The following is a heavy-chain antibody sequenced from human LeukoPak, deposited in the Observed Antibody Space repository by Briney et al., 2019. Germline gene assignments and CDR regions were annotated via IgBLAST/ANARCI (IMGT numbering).Heavy chain of an antibody. J-gene: IGHJ6*03. V-gene: IGHV3-21*01. CDR2: ISSSSSYI. CDR1: GFIFSTYS. CDR3: AIDYPHDYYYYMDV. Sequence: GGSLRLSCAASGFIFSTYSMNWVRQAPGKGLEWVSSISSSSSYIYYADSVKGRFTISRDNAKNSLYLQMHSLRAEDTAVYYCAIDYPHDYYYYMDVWGKGTRVTVSS.